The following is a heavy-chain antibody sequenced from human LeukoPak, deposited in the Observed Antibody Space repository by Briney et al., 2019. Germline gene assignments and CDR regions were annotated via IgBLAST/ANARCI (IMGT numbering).Heavy chain of an antibody. Sequence: GGSLRLSCAASGFTFSSYSMNWVRQAPGKGLEWVSSISSSSYIYYADSVKGRFTISRDNAKNSLYLQMNSLRAEDTAVYYCASPYSSRWYELCYWGQGTLVTVSS. V-gene: IGHV3-21*01. CDR3: ASPYSSRWYELCY. D-gene: IGHD6-13*01. CDR2: ISSSSYI. CDR1: GFTFSSYS. J-gene: IGHJ4*02.